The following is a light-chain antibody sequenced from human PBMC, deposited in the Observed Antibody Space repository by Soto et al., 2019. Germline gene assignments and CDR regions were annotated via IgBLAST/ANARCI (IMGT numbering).Light chain of an antibody. CDR2: DVS. V-gene: IGLV2-14*01. Sequence: SALTQPASVSGSPGQSITISCTGTSSDVGGYNYVSWYQQHPGKAPKLMIYDVSNRPSGVSNRFSGSKSGNTASLTISGLQAEDEAEYYCSSYTSSSTLYVFGTGTKVTVL. J-gene: IGLJ1*01. CDR1: SSDVGGYNY. CDR3: SSYTSSSTLYV.